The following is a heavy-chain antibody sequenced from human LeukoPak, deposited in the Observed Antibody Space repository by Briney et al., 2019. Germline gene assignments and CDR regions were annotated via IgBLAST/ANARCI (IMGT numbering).Heavy chain of an antibody. Sequence: SETLSLTCTVSGGSISSYYWSWIRQPPGKGLEWIGYIYYSGSTNYNPSLKSQVTISVDTSKNQFSLKLSSVTAADTAVYYCARVLYYYDSSGYYYDAFDIWGQGTMVTVSS. D-gene: IGHD3-22*01. CDR2: IYYSGST. CDR3: ARVLYYYDSSGYYYDAFDI. J-gene: IGHJ3*02. CDR1: GGSISSYY. V-gene: IGHV4-59*01.